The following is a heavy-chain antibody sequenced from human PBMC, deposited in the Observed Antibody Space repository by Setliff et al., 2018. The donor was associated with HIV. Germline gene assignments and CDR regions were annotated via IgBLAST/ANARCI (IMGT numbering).Heavy chain of an antibody. J-gene: IGHJ3*02. CDR2: IKSKADGGTT. Sequence: LRLSCAASGFIFRNAWMSWVRQGPGKGLEWVGRIKSKADGGTTDYAASVKGRFTISRDDSKNTLYLQMNSLKIEDTAVYYCTTWDKGSVWFGELLVSPDVFDIWGQGTLVTVSS. V-gene: IGHV3-15*01. CDR1: GFIFRNAW. CDR3: TTWDKGSVWFGELLVSPDVFDI. D-gene: IGHD3-10*01.